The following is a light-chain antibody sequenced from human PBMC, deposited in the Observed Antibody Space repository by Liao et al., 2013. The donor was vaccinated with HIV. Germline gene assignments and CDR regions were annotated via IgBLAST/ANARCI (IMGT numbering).Light chain of an antibody. V-gene: IGLV3-25*03. CDR2: KDT. CDR3: QSADSSGTYEV. J-gene: IGLJ2*01. Sequence: SYELTQPPSVSVSPGQTARITCSGDAVPKQYTYWYQQKPGQAPVLVMYKDTERPSGIPERFSGSTSGTTVTLTISGVQAEDEADYYCQSADSSGTYEVFGGGTKVTVL. CDR1: AVPKQY.